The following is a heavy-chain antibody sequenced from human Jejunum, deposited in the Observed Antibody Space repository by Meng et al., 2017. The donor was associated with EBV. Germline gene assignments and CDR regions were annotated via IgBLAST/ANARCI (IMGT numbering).Heavy chain of an antibody. CDR2: ISVYRGNT. J-gene: IGHJ4*02. Sequence: QVQLVQSGSVLKKPGASVNVSCKASGNTFATYAMNWVRQAPGQGLEWMGWISVYRGNTNYAQRFQDRVTLTTNTSTSTVYMELRSLTSDDTAVYYCARDRSNSDYWGQGTLVTVSS. V-gene: IGHV1-18*01. CDR3: ARDRSNSDY. CDR1: GNTFATYA. D-gene: IGHD5-24*01.